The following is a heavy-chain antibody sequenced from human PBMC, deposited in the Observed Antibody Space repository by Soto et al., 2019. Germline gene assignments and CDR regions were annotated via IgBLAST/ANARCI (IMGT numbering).Heavy chain of an antibody. CDR3: ARPLWRDDDNWGYFDL. CDR2: VSYDGSNK. J-gene: IGHJ2*01. Sequence: QVQLVESGGGVVQPGRSLRLSCAASGFTFSSYAMHWVRQAPGKGLEWVVVVSYDGSNKYYADSVKGRFTISRDNSKTTLYLQMNSLRAEDTAVYYCARPLWRDDDNWGYFDLCGRGTLVTVSS. CDR1: GFTFSSYA. D-gene: IGHD1-1*01. V-gene: IGHV3-30-3*01.